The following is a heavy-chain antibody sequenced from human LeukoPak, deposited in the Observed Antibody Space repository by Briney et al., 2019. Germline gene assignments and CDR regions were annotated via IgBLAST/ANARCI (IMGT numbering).Heavy chain of an antibody. D-gene: IGHD2-2*01. CDR3: VKDLGSSIRNPTFDY. CDR1: GFTVDDYA. V-gene: IGHV3-9*01. J-gene: IGHJ4*02. CDR2: VSWNSGSI. Sequence: GGSLRLSCAASGFTVDDYAMHWVRQAPGKGLEWVSGVSWNSGSIGDADSVKGRFTISRRNAKNSLYLQMKSLRAEDTAVYYCVKDLGSSIRNPTFDYWGQGTLVTVSS.